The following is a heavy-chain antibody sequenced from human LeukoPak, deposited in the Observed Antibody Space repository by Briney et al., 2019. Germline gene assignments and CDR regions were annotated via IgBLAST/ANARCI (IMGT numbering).Heavy chain of an antibody. CDR1: GFTFSGYG. V-gene: IGHV3-21*01. Sequence: GGSLRLSCAASGFTFSGYGMNWVRQAPGKGLEWVSSISSGGSYMYYADSLKGRFTISRDNAKNSLYLQMNSLRAVDTAVYYCARVGAKGGWYFDLWGRGTLVTVSS. J-gene: IGHJ2*01. CDR3: ARVGAKGGWYFDL. CDR2: ISSGGSYM. D-gene: IGHD3-10*01.